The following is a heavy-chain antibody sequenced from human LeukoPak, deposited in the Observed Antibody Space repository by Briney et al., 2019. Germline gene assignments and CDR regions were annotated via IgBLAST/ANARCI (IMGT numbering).Heavy chain of an antibody. CDR1: GYNFRTSE. Sequence: ASVKVSCKASGYNFRTSEISWVRQVPGEGLEWMGWISPFSGKTEYGHKFQGRLTMTTDISTSTVYMELSRLRSDDTAVYYCARDLASSSSSDLDYWGQGTLVTVSS. D-gene: IGHD6-6*01. V-gene: IGHV1-18*01. CDR2: ISPFSGKT. J-gene: IGHJ4*02. CDR3: ARDLASSSSSDLDY.